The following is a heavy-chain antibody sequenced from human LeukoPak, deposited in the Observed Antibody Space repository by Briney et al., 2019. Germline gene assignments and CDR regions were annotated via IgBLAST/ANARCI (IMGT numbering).Heavy chain of an antibody. D-gene: IGHD3-9*01. CDR2: IKSKTDGGTT. CDR1: GFTFSNAW. Sequence: PGGSLRLSCAASGFTFSNAWMSWVRQAPGKGLEWVGRIKSKTDGGTTDYAAPVKGRSTISRDDSKNTLYLQMNSLKTEDTAVYYCTTHYDILTGPNYYYYYYMDVWGKGTTITISS. CDR3: TTHYDILTGPNYYYYYYMDV. V-gene: IGHV3-15*01. J-gene: IGHJ6*03.